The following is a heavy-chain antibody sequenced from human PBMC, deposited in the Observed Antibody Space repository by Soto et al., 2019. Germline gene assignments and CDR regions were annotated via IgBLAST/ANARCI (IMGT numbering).Heavy chain of an antibody. D-gene: IGHD6-13*01. CDR3: AHGQQLVPFDY. Sequence: GGPVEGSCKASWYTFPSCYIDWGRQAPGQGLEWMGIINPSGGSTSYAQKFQGRVTMTRDTSTSTVYMELSSLRSEDTAVDYCAHGQQLVPFDYWGQGTLVTVSS. V-gene: IGHV1-46*01. CDR2: INPSGGST. J-gene: IGHJ4*02. CDR1: WYTFPSCY.